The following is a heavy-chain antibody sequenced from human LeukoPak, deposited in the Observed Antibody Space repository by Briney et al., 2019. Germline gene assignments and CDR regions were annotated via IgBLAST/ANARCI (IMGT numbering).Heavy chain of an antibody. J-gene: IGHJ4*02. CDR3: ARQLHSVVTTLSYFDY. CDR2: IYYSGST. CDR1: GGSLSSSSYY. D-gene: IGHD2-21*02. V-gene: IGHV4-39*01. Sequence: SETLSLTCTVSGGSLSSSSYYWGWVRQPPGTGLEWVGSIYYSGSTYYNPSLKSRVTISLDTSKNQFSLKLSSVTAADTAVYYCARQLHSVVTTLSYFDYWGQGTLVTVSS.